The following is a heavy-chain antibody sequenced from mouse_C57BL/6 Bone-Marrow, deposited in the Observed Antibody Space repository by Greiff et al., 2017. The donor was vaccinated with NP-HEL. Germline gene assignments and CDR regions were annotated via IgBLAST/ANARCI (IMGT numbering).Heavy chain of an antibody. Sequence: EVKVVESGPELVKPGASVKISCKASGYSFTDYNMNWVKQSTGKSLEWIGVINPNYGTTSYNQKFKGKATLTVDQSSSTAYMQLNSLTSEDSTVYYCARGDGYDGYLFAYWGQGTLVTVSA. CDR3: ARGDGYDGYLFAY. J-gene: IGHJ3*01. CDR2: INPNYGTT. D-gene: IGHD2-3*01. V-gene: IGHV1-39*01. CDR1: GYSFTDYN.